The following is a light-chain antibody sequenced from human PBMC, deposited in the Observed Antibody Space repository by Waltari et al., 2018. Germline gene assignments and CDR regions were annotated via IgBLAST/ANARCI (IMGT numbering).Light chain of an antibody. J-gene: IGLJ3*02. V-gene: IGLV2-14*01. CDR2: EVS. Sequence: QSALTQPASVSGSPGQSLTISRTGTSSDVGGYNYVSWYQQHPGKAPKLMIYEVSTRPSGVSNRFSGSKSGNTASLTISGLQAEDEADYYCSSYTSSSTLGVFGGGTKLTVL. CDR3: SSYTSSSTLGV. CDR1: SSDVGGYNY.